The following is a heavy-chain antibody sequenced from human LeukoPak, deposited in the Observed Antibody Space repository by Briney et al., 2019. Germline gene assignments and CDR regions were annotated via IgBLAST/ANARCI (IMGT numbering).Heavy chain of an antibody. CDR2: INHSGST. Sequence: SETLSLTCAVYGGSLSGYYWSWIRHPPRKGLEWIGEINHSGSTNNNPSLKSRVTISVDTSKNQFSLNLSSVTAADTAVYYCARSPAYIGSFLKGYYYYYMDVWGKGTTVTVSS. V-gene: IGHV4-34*01. CDR3: ARSPAYIGSFLKGYYYYYMDV. J-gene: IGHJ6*03. CDR1: GGSLSGYY. D-gene: IGHD1-26*01.